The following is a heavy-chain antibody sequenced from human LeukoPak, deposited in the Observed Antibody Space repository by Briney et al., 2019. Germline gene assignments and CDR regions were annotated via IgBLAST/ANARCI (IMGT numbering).Heavy chain of an antibody. D-gene: IGHD6-13*01. Sequence: ASVKVSCKASGYTFTSYAMHWVRQAPGQRLEWMGWINAGNGNTKYSQKFQGRVTITRDTSASTAYMELSSLRSEDTAVYYCASGSSSSWYDPTFDPWGQGTLVTVSS. CDR2: INAGNGNT. CDR1: GYTFTSYA. J-gene: IGHJ5*02. V-gene: IGHV1-3*01. CDR3: ASGSSSSWYDPTFDP.